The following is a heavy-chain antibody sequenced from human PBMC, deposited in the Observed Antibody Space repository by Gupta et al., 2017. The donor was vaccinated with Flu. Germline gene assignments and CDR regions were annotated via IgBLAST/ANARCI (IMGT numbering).Heavy chain of an antibody. CDR1: GYTFTSYY. V-gene: IGHV1-46*03. D-gene: IGHD3-9*01. Sequence: QVQLVQSGAEVKKPGASVKVSCKASGYTFTSYYMHWVRQAPGQGLGWMGISNPSGGSTSYAQKFQGRVTMTRDTSTSTVYMELSSLRSEDTAVYYCARESPDILTGYYITRSFDYWGQGTLVTVSS. CDR3: ARESPDILTGYYITRSFDY. CDR2: SNPSGGST. J-gene: IGHJ4*02.